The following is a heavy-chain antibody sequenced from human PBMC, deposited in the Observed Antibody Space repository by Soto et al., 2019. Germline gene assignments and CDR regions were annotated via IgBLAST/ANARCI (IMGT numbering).Heavy chain of an antibody. D-gene: IGHD3-3*01. V-gene: IGHV4-39*01. J-gene: IGHJ6*03. CDR1: GGSISSSSYY. CDR2: IYYSGST. Sequence: LEILSLTCTVSGGSISSSSYYWGWIRQPPGKGLEWIGSIYYSGSTYYNPSLKSRVTISVDTSKNQFSLKLSSVTAADTAVYYCARLGILRFLEWPITSMDVWGKGTTVTVSS. CDR3: ARLGILRFLEWPITSMDV.